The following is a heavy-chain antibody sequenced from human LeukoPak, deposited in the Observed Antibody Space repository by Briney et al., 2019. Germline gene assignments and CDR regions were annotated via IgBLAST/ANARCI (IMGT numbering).Heavy chain of an antibody. CDR1: GYSISTGYY. CDR2: IYHSGST. CDR3: ARKTMVRGATDY. D-gene: IGHD3-10*01. Sequence: SETLSLTCTVSGYSISTGYYWGWIRQPPGKGLEWIGSIYHSGSTYYNPSLKSRVTISVDTSKNQFSLKLSSVTAADTAVYYCARKTMVRGATDYWGQGTLVTVSS. V-gene: IGHV4-38-2*02. J-gene: IGHJ4*02.